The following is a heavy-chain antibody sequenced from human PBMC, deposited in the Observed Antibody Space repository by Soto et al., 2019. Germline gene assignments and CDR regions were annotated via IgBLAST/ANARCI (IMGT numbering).Heavy chain of an antibody. CDR2: ISAYNGNT. D-gene: IGHD6-19*01. J-gene: IGHJ4*02. Sequence: AASVKVSCKASGYTFTSYGISWVRQAPGQGLEWMGWISAYNGNTNYAQKLQGRVTMTTDTSTSTAYMELRSLRSDDTAVYYCARGFPDYSSGWSFLADYWGQGTLVTVSS. CDR1: GYTFTSYG. CDR3: ARGFPDYSSGWSFLADY. V-gene: IGHV1-18*01.